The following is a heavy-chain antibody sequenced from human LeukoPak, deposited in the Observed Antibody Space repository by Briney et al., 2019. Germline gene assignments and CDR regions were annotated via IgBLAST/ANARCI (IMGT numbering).Heavy chain of an antibody. J-gene: IGHJ4*02. D-gene: IGHD3-22*01. CDR2: FSGSGGST. CDR3: AKKGGSSGYYYYFDN. CDR1: GFTFSNYA. V-gene: IGHV3-23*01. Sequence: GGSLRLSCAASGFTFSNYAMSGVRQAPGKGLEWVSGFSGSGGSTYYADSVRGRFTISRDKSKNTLFLQMNFLRAEDTAVYYCAKKGGSSGYYYYFDNWGQGTLVTVSS.